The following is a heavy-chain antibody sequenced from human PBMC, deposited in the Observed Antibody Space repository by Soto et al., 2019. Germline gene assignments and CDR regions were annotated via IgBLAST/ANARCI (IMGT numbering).Heavy chain of an antibody. D-gene: IGHD3-3*01. V-gene: IGHV4-59*04. CDR2: IYYSGST. CDR1: GGSISSYY. J-gene: IGHJ4*02. Sequence: SETLSLTCTVPGGSISSYYWTWIRQPPGKGLEWIGSIYYSGSTYYNPSLKSRVTISVDTSKNQFSLKLSSVTAADTAVYYCARILKDFWSGYPYYFDYWGQGTLVTVSS. CDR3: ARILKDFWSGYPYYFDY.